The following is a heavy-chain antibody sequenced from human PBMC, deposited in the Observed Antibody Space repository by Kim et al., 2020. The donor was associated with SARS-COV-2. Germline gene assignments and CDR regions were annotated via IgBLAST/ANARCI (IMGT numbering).Heavy chain of an antibody. CDR1: GGSISSSSYY. Sequence: SETLSLTCTVSGGSISSSSYYWGWIRQPPGKGLEWIGSIYYSGSTYYNPSLKSRVTISVDTSKNQFSLKLSSVTAADTAVYYCARQSMVAYYFDYWGQGTLVTVSS. D-gene: IGHD5-12*01. J-gene: IGHJ4*02. CDR3: ARQSMVAYYFDY. V-gene: IGHV4-39*01. CDR2: IYYSGST.